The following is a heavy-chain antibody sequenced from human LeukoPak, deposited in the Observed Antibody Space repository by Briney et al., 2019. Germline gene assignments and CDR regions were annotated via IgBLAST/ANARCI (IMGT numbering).Heavy chain of an antibody. CDR2: MNPNSGNT. CDR1: GYTFTSYD. Sequence: ASVKVSCKASGYTFTSYDINWVRQATGQGLECMGWMNPNSGNTGYAQRFQGRVTMTRNTSISTAYMELSSLRSEDTAVYYCARGDTYYYDSSGYYSAAMDVWGKGTTVTVSS. D-gene: IGHD3-22*01. V-gene: IGHV1-8*01. CDR3: ARGDTYYYDSSGYYSAAMDV. J-gene: IGHJ6*03.